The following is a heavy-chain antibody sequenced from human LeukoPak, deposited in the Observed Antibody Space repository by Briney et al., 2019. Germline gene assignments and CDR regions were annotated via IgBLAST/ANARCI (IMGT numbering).Heavy chain of an antibody. CDR3: ARDHGWFDP. CDR2: IKQDGSEK. V-gene: IGHV3-7*01. CDR1: GFTFSSHW. J-gene: IGHJ5*02. Sequence: SGGSLRLSCAASGFTFSSHWMSWVRQAPGKGLEWVANIKQDGSEKYYVDSVKGRFTISRDDAKNSLYLQMNSLRAEDTAVYYCARDHGWFDPWGQGTLVTVSS.